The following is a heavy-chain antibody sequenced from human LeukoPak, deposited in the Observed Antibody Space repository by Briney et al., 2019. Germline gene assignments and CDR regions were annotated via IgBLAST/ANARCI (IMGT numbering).Heavy chain of an antibody. CDR1: GFNFGDHA. V-gene: IGHV3-23*01. D-gene: IGHD6-13*01. CDR3: GSSHSSSWYDY. J-gene: IGHJ4*02. Sequence: PGGSLRLSCTASGFNFGDHAMSWVRQRPGRGLEWVSGITGRGDTTHYAESVKGRLTISRDNSKKTVHLQLDSLRVEDTAVYYCGSSHSSSWYDYWGQGALVTVSS. CDR2: ITGRGDTT.